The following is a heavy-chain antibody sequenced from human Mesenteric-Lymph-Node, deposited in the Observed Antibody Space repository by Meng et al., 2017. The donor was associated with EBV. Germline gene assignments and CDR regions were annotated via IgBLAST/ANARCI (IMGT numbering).Heavy chain of an antibody. CDR1: GGSISSSSYY. Sequence: QRQLQESGLGLVKPSETLSLPWTASGGSISSSSYYWGWIRQPPGKGLEWIGSIYYSGSTYYNPSLKSRVTISVDTSKNQFSLKLSSVTAADTAVYYCARHRRSNWNSPGDYWGQGTLVTVSS. D-gene: IGHD1-7*01. CDR2: IYYSGST. J-gene: IGHJ4*02. V-gene: IGHV4-39*01. CDR3: ARHRRSNWNSPGDY.